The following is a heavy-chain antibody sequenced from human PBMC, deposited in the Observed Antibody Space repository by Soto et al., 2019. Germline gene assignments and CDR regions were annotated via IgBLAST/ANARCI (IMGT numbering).Heavy chain of an antibody. V-gene: IGHV1-69*02. Sequence: QVQLVQSGAEVKKPESSVTVSCKASGGTFSSYTISWVRQAPGQGLEWMGRIIPILGIANYAQKFQGRVTITADKSTSTAYMELSSLRSEDTAVYYCARLTNSYDSSGYGGTWGQGTLFTVSS. CDR2: IIPILGIA. J-gene: IGHJ4*02. CDR3: ARLTNSYDSSGYGGT. CDR1: GGTFSSYT. D-gene: IGHD3-22*01.